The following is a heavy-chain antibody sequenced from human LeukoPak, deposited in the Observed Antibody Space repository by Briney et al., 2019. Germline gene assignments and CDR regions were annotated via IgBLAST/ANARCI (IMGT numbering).Heavy chain of an antibody. CDR2: INHSGST. Sequence: KPSETLSLTCAVYGGSFSGYYWSWIRQPPGKGLEWIGEINHSGSTNYNPSLKSRVTISVDTSKNQFSLKLSSVTAADTAVYYCARPPHYYDTSGYSVWGQGALVTVSS. CDR3: ARPPHYYDTSGYSV. D-gene: IGHD3-22*01. J-gene: IGHJ4*02. V-gene: IGHV4-34*01. CDR1: GGSFSGYY.